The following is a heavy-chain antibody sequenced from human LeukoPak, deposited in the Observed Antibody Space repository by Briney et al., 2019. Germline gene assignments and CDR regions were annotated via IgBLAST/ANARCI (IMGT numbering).Heavy chain of an antibody. D-gene: IGHD3-9*01. CDR2: ISSSGSTI. Sequence: GGSLRLSCAASGFTFSSYEMNWVRQAPGKGLEWVSYISSSGSTIYYADSVKGRFTISRDNAKNSLYLQMNSLRAEDTAVYYCARDRHYDILTGYYNTGYFDYWGQGTLVTVSS. CDR3: ARDRHYDILTGYYNTGYFDY. J-gene: IGHJ4*02. V-gene: IGHV3-48*03. CDR1: GFTFSSYE.